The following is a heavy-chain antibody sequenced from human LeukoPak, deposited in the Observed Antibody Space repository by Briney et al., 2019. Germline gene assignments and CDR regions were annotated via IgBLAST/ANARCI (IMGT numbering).Heavy chain of an antibody. D-gene: IGHD6-13*01. CDR1: GYTFTGYY. CDR3: ARSSDGAAAGNPYVMPDDY. Sequence: ASVKVSCKASGYTFTGYYMHWVRQAPGQGLEWMGWINAGNGNTKYSQEFQGRVTITADESTSTAYMELSSLRSEDTAVYYCARSSDGAAAGNPYVMPDDYWGQGTLVTVSS. J-gene: IGHJ4*02. CDR2: INAGNGNT. V-gene: IGHV1/OR15-3*01.